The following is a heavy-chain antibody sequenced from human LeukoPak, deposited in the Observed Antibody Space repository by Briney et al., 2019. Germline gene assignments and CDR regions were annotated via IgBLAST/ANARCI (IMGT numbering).Heavy chain of an antibody. V-gene: IGHV1-69*13. D-gene: IGHD6-19*01. Sequence: ASVKVSCKASGGTFSSYAISWVRQAPGQGLEWMGGIIPIFGTANYAQKFQGRVTITADESTSTAYMELSSLRSGDTAVYYCARADSSGWYYYGMDVWGRGTTVTVSS. CDR2: IIPIFGTA. CDR1: GGTFSSYA. J-gene: IGHJ6*02. CDR3: ARADSSGWYYYGMDV.